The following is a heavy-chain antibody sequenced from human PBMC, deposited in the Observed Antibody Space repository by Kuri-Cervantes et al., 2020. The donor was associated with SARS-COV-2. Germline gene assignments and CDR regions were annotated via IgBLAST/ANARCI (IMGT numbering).Heavy chain of an antibody. Sequence: SETRSLTCTVSGYSISSGYYGGWIRQPPGKGLEWIGIIYHSGSTYYNLSLKIRVTISVDRSKNQFSLKLSSVTAADTAVYYCARDLREDAFEIWGQGTMVTVSS. J-gene: IGHJ3*02. CDR1: GYSISSGYY. V-gene: IGHV4-38-2*02. CDR3: ARDLREDAFEI. CDR2: IYHSGST.